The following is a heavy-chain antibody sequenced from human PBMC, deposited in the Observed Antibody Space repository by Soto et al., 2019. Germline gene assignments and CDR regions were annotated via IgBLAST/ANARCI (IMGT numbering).Heavy chain of an antibody. D-gene: IGHD4-4*01. CDR2: INSDGSST. J-gene: IGHJ4*02. Sequence: GGSLRLSCAASGFTFSSYWMHWVRQAPGKGLVWVSRINSDGSSTSYADSVKGRFTISRDNAKNTLYLQMNSLRAEDTAVYYCARAEGRYSNYEVYWGQGTLVTVSS. CDR1: GFTFSSYW. V-gene: IGHV3-74*01. CDR3: ARAEGRYSNYEVY.